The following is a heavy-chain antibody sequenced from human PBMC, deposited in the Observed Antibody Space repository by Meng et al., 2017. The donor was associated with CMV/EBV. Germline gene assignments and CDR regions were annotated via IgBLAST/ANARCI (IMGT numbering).Heavy chain of an antibody. V-gene: IGHV3-30-3*01. J-gene: IGHJ4*02. CDR2: ISYDGSNK. CDR3: ARGSLRKSSGSYHKY. Sequence: SGFTFSSYAMHWVRQAPGKGLEWVAVISYDGSNKYYADSVKGRFTISRDNSKNTLYLQMNSLRAEDTAVYYCARGSLRKSSGSYHKYWGQGTLVTVPQ. CDR1: GFTFSSYA. D-gene: IGHD1-26*01.